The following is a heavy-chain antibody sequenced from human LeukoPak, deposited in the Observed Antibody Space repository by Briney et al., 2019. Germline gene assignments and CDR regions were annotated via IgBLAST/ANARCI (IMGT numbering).Heavy chain of an antibody. J-gene: IGHJ6*02. CDR2: IDTYSGKT. CDR3: ARDRDLPAANYYYYYGMDV. V-gene: IGHV1-18*01. Sequence: ASVKVSCKASGYTYTTDGISWVRQAPGQGLEWMGWIDTYSGKTNYAQKFQGRVTMTSDTSTSTAYMELRSLRSDDTAVYYCARDRDLPAANYYYYYGMDVWGQGTTVTVSS. CDR1: GYTYTTDG. D-gene: IGHD2-2*01.